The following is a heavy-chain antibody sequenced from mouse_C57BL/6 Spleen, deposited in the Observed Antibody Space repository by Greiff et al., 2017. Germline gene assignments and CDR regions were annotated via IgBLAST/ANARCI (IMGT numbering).Heavy chain of an antibody. Sequence: VMLVESGPELVKPGASVKLSCKASGYTFTSYDINWVKQRPGQGLEWIGWIYPRDGSTKYNEKFKGKATLTVDTSSSPAYMELHSLTSEDSAVYYCSRQLRRTFAYWGQGTLVTVSA. D-gene: IGHD3-2*02. CDR3: SRQLRRTFAY. J-gene: IGHJ3*01. V-gene: IGHV1-85*01. CDR1: GYTFTSYD. CDR2: IYPRDGST.